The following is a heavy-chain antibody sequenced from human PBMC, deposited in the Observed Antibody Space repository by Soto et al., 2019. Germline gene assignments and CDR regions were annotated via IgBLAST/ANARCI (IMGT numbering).Heavy chain of an antibody. V-gene: IGHV4-39*01. J-gene: IGHJ6*04. Sequence: SETLSLTCTVSGGSISSSSYYWGWIRQPPGKGMEWIGSIYYSGSTYYNPSLKSRVTISVDTSKNQFSLKLSSVTAADTAVYHCSGLYYSNYVFAHDYGMDVWGEGTTVSVSS. D-gene: IGHD4-4*01. CDR3: SGLYYSNYVFAHDYGMDV. CDR2: IYYSGST. CDR1: GGSISSSSYY.